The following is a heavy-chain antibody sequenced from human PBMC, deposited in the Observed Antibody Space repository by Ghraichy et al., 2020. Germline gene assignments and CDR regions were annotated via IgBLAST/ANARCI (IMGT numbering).Heavy chain of an antibody. V-gene: IGHV4-34*01. Sequence: ESLNISCAVYGGSFSGYYWSWIRQPPGKGLEWIGEINHSGSTNYNPSLKSRVTISVDTSKNQFSLKLSSVTAADTAVYYCARKFNWGYYYGMDVWGQGTTVTVSS. CDR2: INHSGST. D-gene: IGHD7-27*01. CDR3: ARKFNWGYYYGMDV. J-gene: IGHJ6*02. CDR1: GGSFSGYY.